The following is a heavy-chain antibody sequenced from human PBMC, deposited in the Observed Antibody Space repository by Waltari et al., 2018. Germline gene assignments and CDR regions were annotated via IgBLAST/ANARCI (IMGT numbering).Heavy chain of an antibody. D-gene: IGHD3-16*02. CDR1: GFTFSSYG. V-gene: IGHV3-33*01. J-gene: IGHJ3*02. CDR2: IWYDGSNK. CDR3: ARDLSSGSSAFDI. Sequence: QVQLVESGGGVVQPGRSLRLSCAASGFTFSSYGLPWVRRAPGMGLEWVAVIWYDGSNKFYADSLKGRFTISRDNSKNTLYLQMNSVRAEDTAVYYCARDLSSGSSAFDIWGQGTMVTVSS.